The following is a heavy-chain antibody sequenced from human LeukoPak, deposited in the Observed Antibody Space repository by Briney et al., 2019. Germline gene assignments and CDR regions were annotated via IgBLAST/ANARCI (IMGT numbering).Heavy chain of an antibody. J-gene: IGHJ3*01. CDR3: ASRLIDTSY. CDR1: GFIFSSYA. D-gene: IGHD3-16*02. CDR2: ISGSGSNT. V-gene: IGHV3-23*01. Sequence: GGSLRLSCAASGFIFSSYAMNWVRQAPGKGLEWVSTISGSGSNTFYADSVKGRFTISRDSSKNTLYLQMNSLRAEDTAVYYCASRLIDTSYWGQGTMVTVSS.